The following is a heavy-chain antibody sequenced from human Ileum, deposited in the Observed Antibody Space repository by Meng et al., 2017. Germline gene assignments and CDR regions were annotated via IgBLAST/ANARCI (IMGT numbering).Heavy chain of an antibody. CDR2: IFQSGRT. CDR1: GTW. CDR3: ATSNDRDVYYLGY. V-gene: IGHV4-4*02. Sequence: VPLQESGPRLVKPSGTLSLTCAVSGTWWSWVRQPPGKGLEWIGEIFQSGRTNYNPSLKNRVTISIDKSKSQISLQLSAVTAADTAVYSCATSNDRDVYYLGYWGQGTLVTASS. J-gene: IGHJ4*02. D-gene: IGHD3-22*01.